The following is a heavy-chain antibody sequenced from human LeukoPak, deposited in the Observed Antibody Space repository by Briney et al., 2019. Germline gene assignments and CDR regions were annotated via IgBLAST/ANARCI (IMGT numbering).Heavy chain of an antibody. D-gene: IGHD3-16*02. J-gene: IGHJ5*02. CDR2: ISGSGGST. Sequence: GGSLRLSCAASGFTFSSYAMSWVRQAPAKGLEWVSAISGSGGSTYYADSVKGRFTISRDNSKNTLYLQMNSLRAEDTAVYYCAKLDYDYVWGSYRYTDKNWFDPWGQGTLVTVSS. V-gene: IGHV3-23*01. CDR3: AKLDYDYVWGSYRYTDKNWFDP. CDR1: GFTFSSYA.